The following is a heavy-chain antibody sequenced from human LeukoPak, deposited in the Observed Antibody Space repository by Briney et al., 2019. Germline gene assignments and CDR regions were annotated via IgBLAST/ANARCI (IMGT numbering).Heavy chain of an antibody. V-gene: IGHV3-43*02. CDR1: GFTFDDYA. Sequence: GGSLRLSCAASGFTFDDYAVHWVRQAPGKGLEWVSLISGDGTRTYYADSVKGRFTISRDNSKNSLYLQMNSLRTADTALYYCAKVPDYGDFIFDYWGQGTLVTVSS. CDR2: ISGDGTRT. CDR3: AKVPDYGDFIFDY. D-gene: IGHD4-17*01. J-gene: IGHJ4*02.